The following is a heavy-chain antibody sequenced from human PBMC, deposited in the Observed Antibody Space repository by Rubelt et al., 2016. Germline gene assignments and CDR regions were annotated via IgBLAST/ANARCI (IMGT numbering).Heavy chain of an antibody. CDR2: IHSDGSGI. J-gene: IGHJ5*01. Sequence: VWVSRIHSDGSGISYADSVKGRFTISRDNAKNTLYVQMNSLRAEDTAVYYCARDGWFDYWGQGTLVTVSS. CDR3: ARDGWFDY. V-gene: IGHV3-74*01.